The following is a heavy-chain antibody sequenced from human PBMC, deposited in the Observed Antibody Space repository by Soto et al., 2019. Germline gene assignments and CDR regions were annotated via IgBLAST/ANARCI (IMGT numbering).Heavy chain of an antibody. J-gene: IGHJ6*02. CDR3: TTGSVEGV. CDR2: IKTNNDGGTT. V-gene: IGHV3-15*07. Sequence: ESGGGFIYPGGSLRLSCAASGLTISNAWMNWVRQVPGKGLEWVGRIKTNNDGGTTDYAAAVKGRFTVSRYDSKNTLYLQMNSLRTEDTAVYYCTTGSVEGVWGQGTTVTVSS. D-gene: IGHD2-15*01. CDR1: GLTISNAW.